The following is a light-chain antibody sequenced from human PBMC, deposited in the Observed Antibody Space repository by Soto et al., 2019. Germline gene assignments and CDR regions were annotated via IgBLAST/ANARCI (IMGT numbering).Light chain of an antibody. CDR1: SSDVGAYNY. CDR2: DVS. V-gene: IGLV2-14*01. Sequence: QSVLTQPASVSGSPGESITISCTGTSSDVGAYNYVSWYQQDPGKAPKLMIYDVSSRPSGVSNRFSGSKSGHTASLTIFGLQAEDEADYYCTSYTSSSTYVFGTGTKVTV. CDR3: TSYTSSSTYV. J-gene: IGLJ1*01.